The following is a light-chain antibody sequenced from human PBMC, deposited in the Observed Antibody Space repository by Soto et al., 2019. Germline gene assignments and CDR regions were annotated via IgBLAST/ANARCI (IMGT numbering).Light chain of an antibody. CDR3: QQLNSYPWT. CDR1: QGISSY. CDR2: AAS. J-gene: IGKJ1*01. Sequence: DIQMTHSPSTLSASVGDRVTITCRASQGISSYLAWYQQKPGKAPKLLIYAASTLQSGVPSRFSGSGSGTEFTLTISSLQPEDFATYYCQQLNSYPWTFGQGTKVDIK. V-gene: IGKV1-9*01.